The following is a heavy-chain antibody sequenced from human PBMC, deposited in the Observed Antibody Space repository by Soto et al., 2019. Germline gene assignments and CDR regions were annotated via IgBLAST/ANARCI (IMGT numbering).Heavy chain of an antibody. Sequence: SETLSLTCTVSGGSISTYCWSWIRQPPGKGLEWIGYIFYSGSTNYIPSLKSRVTLSVDTSKNQFSLKLNSVTAADSVFYYCARAGAYTGYESDSWGQGTLVNVS. J-gene: IGHJ4*02. V-gene: IGHV4-59*01. CDR3: ARAGAYTGYESDS. D-gene: IGHD5-12*01. CDR2: IFYSGST. CDR1: GGSISTYC.